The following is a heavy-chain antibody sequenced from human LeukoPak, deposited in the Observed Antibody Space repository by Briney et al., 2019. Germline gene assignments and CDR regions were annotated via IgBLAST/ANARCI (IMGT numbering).Heavy chain of an antibody. CDR3: ARYQTSNDYVWGSYRINYYFDY. CDR1: GFTLSSYS. CDR2: ITSSSSYI. D-gene: IGHD3-16*02. V-gene: IGHV3-21*01. Sequence: GGSLRLSCAASGFTLSSYSMNWVRQAPGKGLEWVSSITSSSSYIYYADSVKGRFTISRDNAKNSLYLQMNSLRAEDTAVYYCARYQTSNDYVWGSYRINYYFDYWGQGTLVTVSS. J-gene: IGHJ4*02.